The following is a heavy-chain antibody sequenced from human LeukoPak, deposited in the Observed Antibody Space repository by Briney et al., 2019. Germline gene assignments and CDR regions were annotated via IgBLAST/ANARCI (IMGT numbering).Heavy chain of an antibody. D-gene: IGHD3-3*01. CDR1: GGSTSSYY. Sequence: SETLSLTCTVSGGSTSSYYWSWIRQPPGKGLEWIGYIYYSGSTNYNPSLKSRVTISVDTSKNQFSLKLSSVTAADTAVYYCARSYINTIFGVANNWFDPWGQGTLVTVSS. CDR2: IYYSGST. CDR3: ARSYINTIFGVANNWFDP. V-gene: IGHV4-59*01. J-gene: IGHJ5*02.